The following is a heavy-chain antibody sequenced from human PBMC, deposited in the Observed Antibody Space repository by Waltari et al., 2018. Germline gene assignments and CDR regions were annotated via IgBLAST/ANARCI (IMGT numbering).Heavy chain of an antibody. CDR3: AKGGNCGGDCYNFDY. Sequence: QVQLVQSGAEVKKPGASVTVSCKASGYTFTSYPMHWVRQSPGQRLEWMGWINAGNGNTKYSQKFQGRVTITRDNSKNTLYLQMNSLRAEDTAMYYCAKGGNCGGDCYNFDYWGQGTLVTVSS. D-gene: IGHD2-21*01. CDR2: INAGNGNT. CDR1: GYTFTSYP. J-gene: IGHJ4*02. V-gene: IGHV1-3*01.